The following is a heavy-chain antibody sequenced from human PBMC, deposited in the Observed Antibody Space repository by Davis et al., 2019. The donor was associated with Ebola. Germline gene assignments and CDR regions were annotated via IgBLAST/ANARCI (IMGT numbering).Heavy chain of an antibody. D-gene: IGHD6-6*01. Sequence: ASVKVSCKASGYTFTNYGISWVRQAPGQGLEWLAWINVYNGDTNYAQKFQGRVTLTTDTSTSTAHMELRSLRSDDAALYYCARDRATHFTVAARPGWFDPWGQGTLVTVSS. CDR3: ARDRATHFTVAARPGWFDP. CDR1: GYTFTNYG. J-gene: IGHJ5*02. V-gene: IGHV1-18*04. CDR2: INVYNGDT.